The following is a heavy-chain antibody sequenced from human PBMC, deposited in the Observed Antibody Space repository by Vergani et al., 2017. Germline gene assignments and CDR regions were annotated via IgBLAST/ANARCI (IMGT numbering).Heavy chain of an antibody. CDR2: IVVGSGNT. Sequence: QLVQSGAEVKKPGASVKVSCKASGFTFTSSAMQWVRQARGQRLEWIGWIVVGSGNTNYAQKFQERVSITRDMSTSTAYMELSSLRSEDTAVYYCARDPDIVVVSAAPYYYYYYGMDVWGQGTTVTVSS. CDR3: ARDPDIVVVSAAPYYYYYYGMDV. J-gene: IGHJ6*02. CDR1: GFTFTSSA. D-gene: IGHD2-2*01. V-gene: IGHV1-58*02.